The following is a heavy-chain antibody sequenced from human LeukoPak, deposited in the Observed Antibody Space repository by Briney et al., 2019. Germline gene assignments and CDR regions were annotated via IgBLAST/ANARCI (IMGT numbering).Heavy chain of an antibody. D-gene: IGHD6-13*01. J-gene: IGHJ5*02. CDR1: GGSISSYC. CDR3: AGIAAAHNWFDP. CDR2: IYTSGST. Sequence: RSSETLSLTCTVSGGSISSYCWSWIRQPAGKGLEWIGRIYTSGSTNYNPSLKSRVTMSVDTSKNQFSLKLSSVTAADTAVYYCAGIAAAHNWFDPWGQGTLVTVSS. V-gene: IGHV4-4*07.